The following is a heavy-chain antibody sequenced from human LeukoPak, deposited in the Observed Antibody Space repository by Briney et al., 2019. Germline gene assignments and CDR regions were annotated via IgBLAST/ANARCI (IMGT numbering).Heavy chain of an antibody. Sequence: GESLKISCKGSGYTFTNYWIGWVRQMPGKGLEWMGVIYPGDSDTRYSPSFQGQVTISADKSISTAYLQWSSLKASDTAMYYCARHAGITMFDYYYYYMDVWGKGTTVTVSS. D-gene: IGHD3-10*02. V-gene: IGHV5-51*01. CDR2: IYPGDSDT. J-gene: IGHJ6*03. CDR1: GYTFTNYW. CDR3: ARHAGITMFDYYYYYMDV.